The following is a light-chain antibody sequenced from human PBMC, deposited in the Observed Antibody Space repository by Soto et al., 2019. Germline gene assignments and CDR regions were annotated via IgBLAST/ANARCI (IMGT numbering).Light chain of an antibody. CDR2: GAS. J-gene: IGKJ2*01. Sequence: EIVLTQSPATLSLSPGERATLSCRASQSVSSYLACYQQNPGQAPRLLIYGASSRATGIPDRFSGSGSGTDFTLTISSLQPEDFATYYCQQGYSFPYTFGQGTKVDIK. V-gene: IGKV3-11*01. CDR1: QSVSSY. CDR3: QQGYSFPYT.